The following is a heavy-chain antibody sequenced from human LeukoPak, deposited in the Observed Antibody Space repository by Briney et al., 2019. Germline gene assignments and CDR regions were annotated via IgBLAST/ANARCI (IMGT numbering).Heavy chain of an antibody. J-gene: IGHJ4*02. CDR2: IKQDGSEK. D-gene: IGHD6-13*01. Sequence: PGGSLRLSCAASGFTFSSYWMSWVRQAPGKGLEWVANIKQDGSEKYYVESVKGRFTISRDNAKNSLYLQMNSLRAEDTAVYYCARDRGYSSSWYQDYWGQGTLVTVSS. CDR3: ARDRGYSSSWYQDY. V-gene: IGHV3-7*03. CDR1: GFTFSSYW.